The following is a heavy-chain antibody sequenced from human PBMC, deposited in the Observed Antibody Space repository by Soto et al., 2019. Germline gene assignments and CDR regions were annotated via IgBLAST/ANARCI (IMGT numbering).Heavy chain of an antibody. D-gene: IGHD1-20*01. J-gene: IGHJ6*02. CDR2: IIPIFGTA. V-gene: IGHV1-69*13. CDR3: ARDHGLRALSITGSCMDV. Sequence: GASVKVSCKASGGTFSSYAISWVRQAPGQGLDWMGGIIPIFGTANYAQKFQGRVTITADESTSTAYMELSGLRSEDTAVYYCARDHGLRALSITGSCMDVWGQGTTVTVSS. CDR1: GGTFSSYA.